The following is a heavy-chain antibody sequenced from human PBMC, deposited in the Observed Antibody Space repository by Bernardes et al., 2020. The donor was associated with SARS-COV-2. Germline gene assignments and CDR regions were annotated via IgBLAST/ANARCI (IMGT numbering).Heavy chain of an antibody. J-gene: IGHJ4*02. CDR2: INPNTGGT. D-gene: IGHD6-13*01. CDR1: GYTFTGYF. V-gene: IGHV1-2*02. CDR3: ARTRTTISTAGIPVDY. Sequence: ASVKVSCKASGYTFTGYFIHWLRQAPGQRLEWMGWINPNTGGTNYVQKFQGRVTMTRDTSITTAYMELSRLGSDDTAIYFCARTRTTISTAGIPVDYWGQGTLVTVSS.